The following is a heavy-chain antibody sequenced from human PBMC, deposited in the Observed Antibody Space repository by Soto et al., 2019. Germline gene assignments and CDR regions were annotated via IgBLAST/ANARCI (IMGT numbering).Heavy chain of an antibody. J-gene: IGHJ6*02. V-gene: IGHV4-31*03. CDR2: IYYSGST. Sequence: SETLSLTGTVSGGSISSGGYYWSWIRQHPGKGLEWIGYIYYSGSTYYNPSLKSRVTISVDTSKNQFSLKLSSVTAADTAVYYCARDRVNYYYGMDVWGQGTTVTVSS. CDR1: GGSISSGGYY. D-gene: IGHD2-21*01. CDR3: ARDRVNYYYGMDV.